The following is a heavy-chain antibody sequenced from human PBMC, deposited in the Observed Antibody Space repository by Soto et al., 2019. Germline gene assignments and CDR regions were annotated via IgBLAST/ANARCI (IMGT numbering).Heavy chain of an antibody. D-gene: IGHD3-3*01. J-gene: IGHJ3*02. CDR2: ISAGGGTT. CDR3: TATITIFGTFDI. V-gene: IGHV3-23*01. Sequence: GGSLRLSCAASGDTFSSNAMSWIRQAPGKGLEWVSAISAGGGTTSYSDSVKGRFTISRDNSKNTLYLQMNTLRAEDTAVYYCTATITIFGTFDISGQGTMVTVSS. CDR1: GDTFSSNA.